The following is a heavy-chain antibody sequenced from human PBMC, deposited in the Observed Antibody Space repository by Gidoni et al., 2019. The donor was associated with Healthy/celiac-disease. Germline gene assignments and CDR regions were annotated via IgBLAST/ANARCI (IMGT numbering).Heavy chain of an antibody. CDR3: ARVFQHRSGTTTLFDY. V-gene: IGHV1-18*01. CDR2: ISAYNGNT. D-gene: IGHD1-7*01. CDR1: GYNFTSYG. Sequence: QVQLVQSGAEVKKPGASVKVSCKASGYNFTSYGISWVRQAPGRGLEWMGWISAYNGNTNYAQKLQCRVTMTTDTSTSTAYMELRSLRSDDTAVYYCARVFQHRSGTTTLFDYWGQGTLVTVSS. J-gene: IGHJ4*02.